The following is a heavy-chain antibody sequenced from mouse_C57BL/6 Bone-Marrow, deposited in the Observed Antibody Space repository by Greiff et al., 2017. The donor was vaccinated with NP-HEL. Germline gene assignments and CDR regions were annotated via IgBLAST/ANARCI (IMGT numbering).Heavy chain of an antibody. Sequence: QVQLQQSGAELVKPGASVKISCKASGYAFSSYWMNWVKQRPGKGLEWIGQIYPGDGDTNYNGKFKGKATLTADKSSSTAYMQLSSQTSEDSAVYFCAREGYYGSSHWYFDVWGTGTTVTVSS. CDR2: IYPGDGDT. J-gene: IGHJ1*03. CDR1: GYAFSSYW. D-gene: IGHD1-1*01. CDR3: AREGYYGSSHWYFDV. V-gene: IGHV1-80*01.